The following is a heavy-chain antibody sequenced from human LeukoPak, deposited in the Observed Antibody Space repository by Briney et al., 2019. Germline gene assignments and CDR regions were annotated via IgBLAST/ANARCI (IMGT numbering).Heavy chain of an antibody. CDR2: ISSSSSYI. Sequence: PGGSLRLSCAASGFTFSSYSMNWVRQAPGKGLEWVSSISSSSSYIYYADSVKGRFTISRDNAKNSLYLQMNSLRAEDTAVYYCARKVDSSSWRRHYYYYMDVWGKGTTVTISS. D-gene: IGHD6-13*01. CDR3: ARKVDSSSWRRHYYYYMDV. CDR1: GFTFSSYS. J-gene: IGHJ6*03. V-gene: IGHV3-21*01.